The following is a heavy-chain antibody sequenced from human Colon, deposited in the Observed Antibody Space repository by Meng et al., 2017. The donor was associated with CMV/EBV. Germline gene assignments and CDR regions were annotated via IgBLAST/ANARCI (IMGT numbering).Heavy chain of an antibody. CDR3: ARGIFGFGDSQDY. CDR1: GFTFSSYW. D-gene: IGHD3-10*01. V-gene: IGHV3-74*01. Sequence: AAYGFTFSSYWMHWVRQAPGKGLVWGSRLSGDGSSTTYADSVKGRFTISRDNAKNTVYLQMNSLRAEDTAVYYCARGIFGFGDSQDYWGQGTLVTVSS. J-gene: IGHJ4*02. CDR2: LSGDGSST.